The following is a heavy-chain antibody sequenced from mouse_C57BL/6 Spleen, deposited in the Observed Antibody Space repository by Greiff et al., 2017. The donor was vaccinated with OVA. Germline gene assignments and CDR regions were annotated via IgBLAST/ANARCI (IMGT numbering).Heavy chain of an antibody. CDR1: GYTFNSYW. CDR2: IYPGNSDT. CDR3: TRSSNYSWFAY. V-gene: IGHV1-5*01. D-gene: IGHD1-1*01. Sequence: EVQLQQSGTVLARPGASVKMSCKTSGYTFNSYWMHWVKQRPGQGLAWIGAIYPGNSDTSYNQKFKGKAKLTAVTSASTAYMELSSLTNEDSAVYYCTRSSNYSWFAYWGQGTLVTVSA. J-gene: IGHJ3*01.